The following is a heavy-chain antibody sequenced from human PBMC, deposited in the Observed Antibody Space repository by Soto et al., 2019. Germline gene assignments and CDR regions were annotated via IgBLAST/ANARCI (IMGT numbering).Heavy chain of an antibody. CDR2: IIPIFGTA. V-gene: IGHV1-69*06. D-gene: IGHD3-22*01. CDR1: GGTFSSYA. J-gene: IGHJ6*02. Sequence: GASVKVSCKASGGTFSSYAISWVRQAPGQGLEWMGGIIPIFGTANYAQKFQGRVTITADKSTSTAYMELSSLRSEDTAVYYCARGTNDYYVSSCWYCDYCYGMDVWGQGSSVTVSS. CDR3: ARGTNDYYVSSCWYCDYCYGMDV.